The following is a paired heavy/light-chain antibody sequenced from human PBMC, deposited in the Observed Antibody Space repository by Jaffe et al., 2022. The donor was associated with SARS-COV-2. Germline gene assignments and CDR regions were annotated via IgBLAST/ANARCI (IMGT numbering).Heavy chain of an antibody. CDR1: GFTFGNYA. D-gene: IGHD3-22*01. J-gene: IGHJ4*02. V-gene: IGHV3-23*04. CDR2: ISGSGGAT. Sequence: EVQLVESGGGLVQPGGSLRLSCAASGFTFGNYALSWVRQAPGKGLEWVSAISGSGGATYYADSVKGRFTISRDNSKNTVYLQMNSLRAEDTAVYYCAKRDSYYYDSSTYIDYWGQGTLVTVSS. CDR3: AKRDSYYYDSSTYIDY.
Light chain of an antibody. V-gene: IGLV1-47*01. CDR2: RNN. CDR3: SAWDDSLSGQGV. CDR1: SSNIGSNY. Sequence: QSVLTQPPSASGTPGQRVTISCSGSSSNIGSNYVCWYQQLPGAAPTLLIYRNNQRPSGVPDRFSGSKSGTSASLAISGLRSEDEADYYCSAWDDSLSGQGVFGTGTKVTVL. J-gene: IGLJ1*01.